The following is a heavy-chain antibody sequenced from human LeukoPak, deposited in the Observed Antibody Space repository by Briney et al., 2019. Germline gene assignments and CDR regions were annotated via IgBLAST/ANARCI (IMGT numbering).Heavy chain of an antibody. D-gene: IGHD3-10*01. J-gene: IGHJ4*02. CDR1: GFTFSSYG. CDR3: AIITGSGGQRGY. CDR2: ISYDGSNK. Sequence: GGSLRLSCAASGFTFSSYGMHWVRQAPGKGLEWVAVISYDGSNKYYADSVKGRFTISRDNSKNTLYLQMNSLRAEDTAVYYCAIITGSGGQRGYWGQGTLVTVSS. V-gene: IGHV3-30*03.